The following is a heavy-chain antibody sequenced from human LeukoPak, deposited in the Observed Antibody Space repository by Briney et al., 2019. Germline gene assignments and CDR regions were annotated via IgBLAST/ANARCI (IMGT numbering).Heavy chain of an antibody. D-gene: IGHD2-21*01. CDR1: GVSMNTYY. CDR2: MYQTGSS. J-gene: IGHJ4*02. V-gene: IGHV4-38-2*02. Sequence: SETLSLTCSVSGVSMNTYYWSWIRQPPGKGLEWIGSMYQTGSSYYSPSLKSRVTISLDTSKNQISLKLTFVTAADTAFYFCARENVVAQGTFDYWGQGALVTVSS. CDR3: ARENVVAQGTFDY.